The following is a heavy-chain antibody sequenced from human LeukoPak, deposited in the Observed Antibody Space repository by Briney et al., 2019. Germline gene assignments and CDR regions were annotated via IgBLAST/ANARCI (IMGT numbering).Heavy chain of an antibody. CDR3: ARDPGSGGDLKY. Sequence: ASVKVSCKASGYTFTSYGIRWVRQAPGQGLEWMGWISAYNGNTNYAQRLQGRVTMTTDTSTSTAYMELRSLRSDDTAVHYRARDPGSGGDLKYWGQGTLVTVSS. CDR1: GYTFTSYG. V-gene: IGHV1-18*01. D-gene: IGHD2-21*02. CDR2: ISAYNGNT. J-gene: IGHJ4*02.